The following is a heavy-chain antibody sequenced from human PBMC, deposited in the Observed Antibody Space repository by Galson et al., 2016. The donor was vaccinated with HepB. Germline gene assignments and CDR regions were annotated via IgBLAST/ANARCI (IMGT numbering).Heavy chain of an antibody. CDR3: ARDNLLRGVTATQTYFDY. J-gene: IGHJ4*02. CDR1: GGSISSVGYY. CDR2: IYYSGST. V-gene: IGHV4-39*02. D-gene: IGHD2-21*02. Sequence: TLSLTCTVSGGSISSVGYYWAWIRQPPGKGLEWIATIYYSGSTYYNPSLKSRVTISVDTSKNQFSLQLTSVTAADTAIYYCARDNLLRGVTATQTYFDYWGQGTLVTVSS.